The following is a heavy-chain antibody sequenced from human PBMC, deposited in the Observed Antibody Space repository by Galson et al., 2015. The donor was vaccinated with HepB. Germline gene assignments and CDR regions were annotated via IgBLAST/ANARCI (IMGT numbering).Heavy chain of an antibody. D-gene: IGHD2-21*01. CDR3: ARDNHIMVTTGWFDP. V-gene: IGHV1-18*04. CDR2: ISAYNGNT. CDR1: GYTFTSYG. Sequence: SVKVSCTASGYTFTSYGISWVRQAPGQGLEWMGWISAYNGNTNYAQKLQGRVTMTTDTSTSTAYMELRSLRSDDTAVYYCARDNHIMVTTGWFDPWGQGTLVTVSS. J-gene: IGHJ5*02.